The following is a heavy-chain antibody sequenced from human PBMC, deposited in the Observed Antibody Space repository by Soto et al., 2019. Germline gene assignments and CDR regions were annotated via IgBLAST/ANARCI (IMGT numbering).Heavy chain of an antibody. J-gene: IGHJ6*02. Sequence: GESLKISCKGSGYSFTSYWISWVRQVPGKGLEWMGRIDPSDSYTNYSPSFQGHVTISADKSISTAYLQWSSLKASDTAMYYCARRVVVAATPSLYYYYGMDVWGQGTTVTVS. V-gene: IGHV5-10-1*01. CDR2: IDPSDSYT. D-gene: IGHD2-15*01. CDR1: GYSFTSYW. CDR3: ARRVVVAATPSLYYYYGMDV.